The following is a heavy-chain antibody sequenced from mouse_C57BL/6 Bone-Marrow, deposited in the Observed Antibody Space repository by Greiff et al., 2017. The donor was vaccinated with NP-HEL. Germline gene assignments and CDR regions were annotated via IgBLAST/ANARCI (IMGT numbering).Heavy chain of an antibody. CDR2: ISDGGSYT. V-gene: IGHV5-4*03. D-gene: IGHD2-4*01. J-gene: IGHJ3*01. CDR3: ARPFDDYDEWFAY. CDR1: GFTFSSYA. Sequence: EVKLVESGGGLVKPGGSLKLSCAASGFTFSSYAMSWVRQTPEKRLEWVATISDGGSYTYYPDNVKGRFTISRDNAKNNLYLQMSHLKSEDTAMYYCARPFDDYDEWFAYWGQGTLVTVSA.